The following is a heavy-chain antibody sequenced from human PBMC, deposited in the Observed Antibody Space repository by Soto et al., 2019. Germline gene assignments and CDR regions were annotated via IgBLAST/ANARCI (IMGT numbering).Heavy chain of an antibody. CDR2: INPKSGGT. D-gene: IGHD2-8*01. Sequence: ASVKVSCKASGYSFTDYHIHWVRQAPGQGLEWLGRINPKSGGTSTAQKFQGWVTMTTDTSISTASMELTRLTSDDTAIYYCARGDSTGCSNGVCSFFYNHDMDVWGQGTTVTVSS. CDR1: GYSFTDYH. CDR3: ARGDSTGCSNGVCSFFYNHDMDV. J-gene: IGHJ6*02. V-gene: IGHV1-2*04.